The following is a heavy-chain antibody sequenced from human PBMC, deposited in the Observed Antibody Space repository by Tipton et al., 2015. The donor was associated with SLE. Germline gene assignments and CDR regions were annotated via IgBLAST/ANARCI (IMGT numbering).Heavy chain of an antibody. V-gene: IGHV4-59*12. CDR3: ARGRPRATQAWGGYYYYMDV. CDR1: GGSLNNYY. CDR2: IFHRGTT. Sequence: TLSLTCSVSGGSLNNYYWSWIRQTPRKGLEWIGTIFHRGTTNHNPSLKSRVTISVDTSKNQFSLKLSSVTAADTAVYYCARGRPRATQAWGGYYYYMDVWGKGTTVTVSS. J-gene: IGHJ6*03. D-gene: IGHD3-16*01.